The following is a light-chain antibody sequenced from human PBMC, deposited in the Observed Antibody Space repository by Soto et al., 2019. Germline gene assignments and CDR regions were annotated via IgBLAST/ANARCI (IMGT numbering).Light chain of an antibody. V-gene: IGLV1-51*01. CDR1: SSNIGHNY. CDR3: GTWDSSLSAGV. CDR2: DNN. Sequence: QSVLTQPPSVSEAPGQKVTISCSGSSSNIGHNYVSWYQQLPGTAPKLLIYDNNERPSGIPDRFSGSKSGTSATLGITGLQTGDEADYYCGTWDSSLSAGVFGGGTQLTVL. J-gene: IGLJ3*02.